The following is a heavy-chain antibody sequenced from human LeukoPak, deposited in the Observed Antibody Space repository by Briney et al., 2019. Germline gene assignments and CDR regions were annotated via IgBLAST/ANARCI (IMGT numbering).Heavy chain of an antibody. D-gene: IGHD4-17*01. CDR2: INPNSGAT. V-gene: IGHV1-2*02. J-gene: IGHJ5*02. CDR3: ARVSWYGDPPSAWFDP. Sequence: ASVKVSCKPSGYTITGYYTHWVRQAPGQGLEWMGWINPNSGATKYAQKFQGRVTMTRDTSISTAYMEVSSLRSDDTAMYYCARVSWYGDPPSAWFDPWGQGAPVTVSS. CDR1: GYTITGYY.